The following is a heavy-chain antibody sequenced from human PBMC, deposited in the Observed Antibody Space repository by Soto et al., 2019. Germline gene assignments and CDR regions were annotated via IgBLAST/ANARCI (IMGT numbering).Heavy chain of an antibody. D-gene: IGHD7-27*01. Sequence: EVQLLESGGGLVHPGGSQVLSCAASGFTFRSFSMSWAPQAPGKGLEWISAISDNGATSYYADSVKGRFTISRDNSKNTLDLHMSSLRAEDTAVYYCAKWGNDWGYYYYGMNVWGQGTTVTVSS. J-gene: IGHJ6*02. CDR1: GFTFRSFS. CDR2: ISDNGATS. V-gene: IGHV3-23*01. CDR3: AKWGNDWGYYYYGMNV.